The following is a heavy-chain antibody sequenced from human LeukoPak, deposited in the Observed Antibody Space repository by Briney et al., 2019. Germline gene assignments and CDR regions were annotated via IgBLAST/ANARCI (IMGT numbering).Heavy chain of an antibody. CDR3: ARDGYSGDYYYGMDV. CDR1: GFTFSSYS. V-gene: IGHV3-21*01. Sequence: GGSLRLSCAASGFTFSSYSMNWVRQAPGKGLEWVSSISSRSSYIYYADSVKGRFTIFRDNAKNSLYLQMNSLRAEDTAVYYCARDGYSGDYYYGMDVWGQGTTVTVSS. J-gene: IGHJ6*02. CDR2: ISSRSSYI. D-gene: IGHD5-12*01.